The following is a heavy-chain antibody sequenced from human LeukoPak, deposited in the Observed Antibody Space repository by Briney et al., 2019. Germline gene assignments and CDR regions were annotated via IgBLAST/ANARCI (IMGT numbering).Heavy chain of an antibody. J-gene: IGHJ4*02. V-gene: IGHV4-59*01. D-gene: IGHD3-16*01. CDR2: VYFSGDT. CDR3: ARTWGYFDY. Sequence: PSETLSLTCTVSGGSISNYYWSWIRQPPGKGLEWMGYVYFSGDTNYNPSLKSGVTISVDTSKNQFSLNLSSVTAADTAVYYCARTWGYFDYWGQGTLVTVSS. CDR1: GGSISNYY.